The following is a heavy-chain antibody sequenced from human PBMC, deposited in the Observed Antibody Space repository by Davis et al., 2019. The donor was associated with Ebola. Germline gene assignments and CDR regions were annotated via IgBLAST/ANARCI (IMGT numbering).Heavy chain of an antibody. Sequence: SVKVSCKASGFTFTRSAVQWVRQARGQRLEWIGWVVVGSGNTNYTHQFQDRVTISRDMSTSTAYMELSSLRSEDTAVYFCAAASLYYYYYMDVWGKGTAVTVSS. J-gene: IGHJ6*03. D-gene: IGHD2-2*01. V-gene: IGHV1-58*01. CDR1: GFTFTRSA. CDR3: AAASLYYYYYMDV. CDR2: VVVGSGNT.